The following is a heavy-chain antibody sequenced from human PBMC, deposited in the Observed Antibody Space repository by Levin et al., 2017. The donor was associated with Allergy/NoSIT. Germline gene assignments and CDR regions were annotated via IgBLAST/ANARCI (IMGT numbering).Heavy chain of an antibody. CDR1: GFTFSSYA. D-gene: IGHD2-2*01. CDR3: AKTPPGDGPAAIG. J-gene: IGHJ4*02. Sequence: LSLTCAASGFTFSSYAMSWVRQAPGKGLEWVSAISGSGGSTYYADSVKGRFTISRDNSKNTLYLQMNSLRAEDTAVYYCAKTPPGDGPAAIGWGQGTLVTVSS. CDR2: ISGSGGST. V-gene: IGHV3-23*01.